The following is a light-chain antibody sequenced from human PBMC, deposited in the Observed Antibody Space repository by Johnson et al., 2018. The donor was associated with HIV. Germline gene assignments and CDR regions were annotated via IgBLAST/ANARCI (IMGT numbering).Light chain of an antibody. CDR2: DNN. Sequence: QSVLTQPPSVSAAPGQKVTSSCSGSSSNIGNNYVSWYQQLPGTAPKLLIYDNNKRPSGIPDRFSASKSGTSATLGITGLQTGDEADYYCGTGDSSLSADFVFGTGPEVTVL. CDR3: GTGDSSLSADFV. V-gene: IGLV1-51*01. J-gene: IGLJ1*01. CDR1: SSNIGNNY.